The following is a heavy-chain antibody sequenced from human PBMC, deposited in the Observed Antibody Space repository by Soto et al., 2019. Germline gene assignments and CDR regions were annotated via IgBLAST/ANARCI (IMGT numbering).Heavy chain of an antibody. V-gene: IGHV5-10-1*01. CDR2: IDPSDSYT. J-gene: IGHJ6*02. D-gene: IGHD2-2*01. CDR1: GYSFTNYW. CDR3: ARGHCSSTSCYDGYYGTDV. Sequence: PGESLKISCKGSGYSFTNYWISWVRQMPGKGLEWMGRIDPSDSYTNYSPSFQGHVTISADKSISTAYLQWSSLKASDTAMYYCARGHCSSTSCYDGYYGTDVWGQRTTVTGSS.